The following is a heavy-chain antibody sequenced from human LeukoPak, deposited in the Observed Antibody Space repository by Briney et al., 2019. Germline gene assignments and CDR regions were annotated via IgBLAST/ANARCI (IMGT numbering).Heavy chain of an antibody. CDR2: IYHSGST. V-gene: IGHV4-59*01. CDR3: ARVGGMTTINNAAFDI. CDR1: GGSINSDY. J-gene: IGHJ3*02. Sequence: SETLSLTCSVSGGSINSDYWTWIRQPPGKGLEWIGYIYHSGSTNYNPSLKSRVTISIDKSKKQFSLKLISVTAADTAIYYCARVGGMTTINNAAFDIWGQGTMVTVSS. D-gene: IGHD4-4*01.